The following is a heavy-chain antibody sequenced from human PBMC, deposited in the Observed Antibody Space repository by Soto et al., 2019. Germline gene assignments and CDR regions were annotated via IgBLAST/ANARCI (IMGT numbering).Heavy chain of an antibody. CDR3: ATRGYSYGYGAGYFDY. D-gene: IGHD5-18*01. CDR1: GGTFSSYA. V-gene: IGHV1-69*13. Sequence: SVKVSCKASGGTFSSYAISWVRQAPGQGLEWMGGIIPIFGTANYAQKFQGRVTITADESTSTAYMELSSLRSEDTAVYYCATRGYSYGYGAGYFDYWGQGTLVTVSS. J-gene: IGHJ4*02. CDR2: IIPIFGTA.